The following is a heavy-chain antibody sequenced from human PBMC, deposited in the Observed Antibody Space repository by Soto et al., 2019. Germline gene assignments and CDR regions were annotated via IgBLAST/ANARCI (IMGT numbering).Heavy chain of an antibody. D-gene: IGHD2-15*01. V-gene: IGHV3-33*01. CDR1: GFTFSSYG. J-gene: IGHJ4*02. CDR2: IWYDGSNK. CDR3: ARDGYCSGGSCYSVPVFDY. Sequence: QVQLVESGGGVAQPGRSLRLSCAASGFTFSSYGMHWVRQAPGKGLEWVAVIWYDGSNKYYADSVKGRFTISRDNSKNTLYLQMNSLRAEDTAVYYCARDGYCSGGSCYSVPVFDYWGQGILVTVSS.